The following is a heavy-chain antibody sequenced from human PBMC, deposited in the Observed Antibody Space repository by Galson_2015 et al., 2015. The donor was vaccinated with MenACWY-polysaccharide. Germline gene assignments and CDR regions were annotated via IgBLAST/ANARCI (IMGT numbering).Heavy chain of an antibody. Sequence: FLRLSCAASGLKFRGSGMHWVRQAPGKGLEWVAVIQYDGSQKQYIDSVKGRFTISRDNSKNTLYLEMNSLRAEDTALYYCAREGSRIVFHAFDVWGQGTMVIVSS. CDR2: IQYDGSQK. CDR1: GLKFRGSG. J-gene: IGHJ3*01. CDR3: AREGSRIVFHAFDV. V-gene: IGHV3-33*01. D-gene: IGHD3-10*02.